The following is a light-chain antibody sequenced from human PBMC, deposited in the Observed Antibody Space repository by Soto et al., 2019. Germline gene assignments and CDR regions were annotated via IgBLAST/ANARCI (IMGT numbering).Light chain of an antibody. V-gene: IGKV1-39*01. CDR1: QSISSY. CDR3: QQTYSTPPIT. CDR2: AAS. J-gene: IGKJ5*01. Sequence: DIHMTQSQSSLSASLGDRVTITFRASQSISSYLNWYQQKPGKGPKVLIYAASSLQSGVPSRFSGSGSGTAFTLTISSLQPEDFATYYCQQTYSTPPITFGQGTRLEIK.